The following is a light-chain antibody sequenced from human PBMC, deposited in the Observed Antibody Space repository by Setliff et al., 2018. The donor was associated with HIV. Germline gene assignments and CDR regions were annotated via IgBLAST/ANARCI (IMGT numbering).Light chain of an antibody. Sequence: QSALTQPASVSGSPGQSITISCTGTSNDVGRYDLVSWYQQHPARAPKLIIYHATRRPSGGSKRFSGSKSGNVASLTISGLQVEEEADYYCCSNTGSNTFVFGTGTKATVL. CDR2: HAT. J-gene: IGLJ1*01. V-gene: IGLV2-23*02. CDR3: CSNTGSNTFV. CDR1: SNDVGRYDL.